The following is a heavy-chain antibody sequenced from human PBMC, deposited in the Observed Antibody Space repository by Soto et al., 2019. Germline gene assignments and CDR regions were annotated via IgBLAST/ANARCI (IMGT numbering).Heavy chain of an antibody. CDR3: ASFDGTLVRGGRSSPYEMDV. Sequence: QVLLVQSGPEVKKPGSSVKVSFKASGGTFNNYAFNWVRQAPGKGLGWMGGIIPTFGTGNHAQKFQGRVTITADESTTTAYMELNSLRSEDTAIYYCASFDGTLVRGGRSSPYEMDVWGQGTTVIVSS. D-gene: IGHD3-10*01. CDR1: GGTFNNYA. J-gene: IGHJ6*02. V-gene: IGHV1-69*01. CDR2: IIPTFGTG.